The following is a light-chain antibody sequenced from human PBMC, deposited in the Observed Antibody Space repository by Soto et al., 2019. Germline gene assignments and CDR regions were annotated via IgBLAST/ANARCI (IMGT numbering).Light chain of an antibody. CDR2: DAS. CDR1: QSVGKY. V-gene: IGKV3-11*01. J-gene: IGKJ2*01. Sequence: EIVRTQSPATLSLSPGERATLSCRASQSVGKYLVWYQQKPCQAPRLLIYDASNRATGIPARFSGSGSGTDFTLTISSLEPEDVAIYYCQQYEIWPPYTFGQGTKVDIK. CDR3: QQYEIWPPYT.